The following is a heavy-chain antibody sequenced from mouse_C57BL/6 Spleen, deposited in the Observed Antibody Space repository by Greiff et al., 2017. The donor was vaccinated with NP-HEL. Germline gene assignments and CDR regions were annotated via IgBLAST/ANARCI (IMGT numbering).Heavy chain of an antibody. D-gene: IGHD3-2*02. Sequence: ESGPGLVKPSQSLSLTCSVTGYSITSGYYWNWIRQFPGNKLEWMGYISYDGSNNYNPSLKNRISITRDTSKNQFFLKLNSVTTEDTATYYCARGIDSSGYNWGQGTTLTVSS. J-gene: IGHJ2*01. CDR3: ARGIDSSGYN. V-gene: IGHV3-6*01. CDR1: GYSITSGYY. CDR2: ISYDGSN.